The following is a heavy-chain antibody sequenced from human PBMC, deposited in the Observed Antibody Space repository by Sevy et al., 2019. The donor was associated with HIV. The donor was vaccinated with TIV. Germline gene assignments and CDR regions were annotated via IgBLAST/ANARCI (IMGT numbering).Heavy chain of an antibody. D-gene: IGHD4-17*01. J-gene: IGHJ6*02. CDR1: GFFFDDYG. CDR3: TKDPPVYGDFPYGMDV. Sequence: GGALRLSCVGSGFFFDDYGMHWVRQAPGKGLEWVALISHDGGKKYYADSVKGRFTISRDNFKNTLYLQMNTLRRDDTAAYFCTKDPPVYGDFPYGMDVWGQGTTVTVSS. V-gene: IGHV3-30*18. CDR2: ISHDGGKK.